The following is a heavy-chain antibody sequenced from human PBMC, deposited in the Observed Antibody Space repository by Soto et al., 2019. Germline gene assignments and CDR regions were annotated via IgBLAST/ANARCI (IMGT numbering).Heavy chain of an antibody. CDR3: AREGRGAYRTLY. V-gene: IGHV1-69*01. CDR1: GGTFGSLA. Sequence: QVQLVQSGAEVKKPGSSVKVSCKASGGTFGSLAITWVRQAPGQGLGWMGGFIPLFGTANYAQKFQGRVTFTADGSTGTAYMELSSLRSEDTALYYCAREGRGAYRTLYWGQGTLVTVSS. CDR2: FIPLFGTA. J-gene: IGHJ4*02. D-gene: IGHD3-10*01.